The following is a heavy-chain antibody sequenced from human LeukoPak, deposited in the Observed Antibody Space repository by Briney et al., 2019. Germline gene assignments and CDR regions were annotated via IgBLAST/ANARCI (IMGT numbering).Heavy chain of an antibody. CDR1: GGSFSGYY. Sequence: PSETLSLTCAVYGGSFSGYYWSWIRQPPGKWLEWIGEINHSGSTNYNPSLKSRVTISVDTSKNQFSLKLSSVTAADTAVYYCAREAVYYDYVWGSYRYKNGAFDIWGQGTMVTVSS. V-gene: IGHV4-34*01. D-gene: IGHD3-16*02. J-gene: IGHJ3*02. CDR2: INHSGST. CDR3: AREAVYYDYVWGSYRYKNGAFDI.